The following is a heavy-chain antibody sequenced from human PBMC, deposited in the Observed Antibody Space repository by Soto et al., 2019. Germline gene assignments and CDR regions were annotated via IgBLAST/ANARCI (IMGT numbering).Heavy chain of an antibody. J-gene: IGHJ4*02. V-gene: IGHV3-23*01. CDR1: GFNVGAFA. CDR2: ISVSDASI. Sequence: VQLLESGGDLVQPGGSLRLSCAASGFNVGAFAVNWVRQAPGKGLEWVSGISVSDASIYYADSVRGRFSISRDASENILYLQMNSLRVDDTALYYCTRETVAGITGLDYWGPGTLVTVSS. D-gene: IGHD1-20*01. CDR3: TRETVAGITGLDY.